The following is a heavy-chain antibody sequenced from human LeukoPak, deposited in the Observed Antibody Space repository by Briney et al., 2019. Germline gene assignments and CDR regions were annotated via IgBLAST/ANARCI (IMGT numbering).Heavy chain of an antibody. V-gene: IGHV3-23*01. CDR2: ISASGGST. Sequence: GGSLRLSCAASGFTFSSYAMSWVRQAPGKGLEWVSSISASGGSTYYADSVKGRFTISRDNSKNTLYLQMNSLRGEDTAVYYCAKDRAGAVADHFDYWGQGTLVTVSS. CDR3: AKDRAGAVADHFDY. D-gene: IGHD6-19*01. CDR1: GFTFSSYA. J-gene: IGHJ4*02.